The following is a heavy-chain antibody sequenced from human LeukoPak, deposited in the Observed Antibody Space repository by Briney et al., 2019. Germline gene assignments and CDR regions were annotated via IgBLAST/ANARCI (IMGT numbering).Heavy chain of an antibody. D-gene: IGHD6-13*01. Sequence: GGSLRLSCAAAGFTFSTYWMHWVRHAPGKGRVWVSRINGDGSSTKYADSVKGRSTISRDNAKNTLYLQINSLRAEDTAVYYCARDREYSSEYWGQGTLVTVSS. J-gene: IGHJ4*02. CDR1: GFTFSTYW. CDR3: ARDREYSSEY. V-gene: IGHV3-74*03. CDR2: INGDGSST.